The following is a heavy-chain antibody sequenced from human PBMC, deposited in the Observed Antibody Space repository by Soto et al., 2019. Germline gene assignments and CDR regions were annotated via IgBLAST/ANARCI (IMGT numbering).Heavy chain of an antibody. J-gene: IGHJ6*03. CDR1: GFPFSGIW. CDR2: IKQEGSGP. D-gene: IGHD2-2*01. CDR3: ARDRAFCSGTNCRRGSIYYYYMDV. V-gene: IGHV3-7*01. Sequence: EVHLVESGGGLVKPGGPRGLSCAPFGFPFSGIWMGGVRRVPGRGWGWGANIKQEGSGPFYVGFVKGRFTISRDNAKNSLDLQMNSLRAEDTALYYCARDRAFCSGTNCRRGSIYYYYMDVWGNGTTVTVSS.